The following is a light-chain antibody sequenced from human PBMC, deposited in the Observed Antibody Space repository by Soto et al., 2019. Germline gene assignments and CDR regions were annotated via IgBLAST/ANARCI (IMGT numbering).Light chain of an antibody. CDR3: SSFAGNNNLV. CDR2: EVS. CDR1: SSDVGGYNY. V-gene: IGLV2-8*01. J-gene: IGLJ2*01. Sequence: QSVLPQPPSASGSPGQSVTISCTGTSSDVGGYNYVSWYQQHPGKAPKLMISEVSKRPSGVPDRFSGCKSGNTASLTVSGLQAEDEGDYYCSSFAGNNNLVFGGGTKLTVL.